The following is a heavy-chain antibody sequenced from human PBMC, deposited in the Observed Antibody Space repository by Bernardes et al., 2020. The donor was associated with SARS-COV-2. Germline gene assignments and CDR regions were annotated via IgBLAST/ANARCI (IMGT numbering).Heavy chain of an antibody. Sequence: SETLSLTCTVSGGFISSYYWSWIRQPPGKGLEWIGCIYYSGSTNYNPSLKSRLTISVDTSKNQFSLKLSSVTAADTAVYYCARDSSSRGRGAIHYYYYGLDVWGQGTTVTVSS. J-gene: IGHJ6*02. V-gene: IGHV4-59*01. CDR1: GGFISSYY. CDR3: ARDSSSRGRGAIHYYYYGLDV. CDR2: IYYSGST. D-gene: IGHD6-13*01.